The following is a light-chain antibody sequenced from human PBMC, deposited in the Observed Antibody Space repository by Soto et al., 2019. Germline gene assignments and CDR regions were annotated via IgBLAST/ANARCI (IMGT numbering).Light chain of an antibody. Sequence: EIVLTQSPATLSLSPGERATLSCRASQSVSSYLAWYQQKPGQAPRLLIYDASNRATGIPARFSGSGSGTEFTLTISSLQSEDFAVYYCQQYNNWPFTFGGGTKVEI. CDR3: QQYNNWPFT. CDR2: DAS. J-gene: IGKJ4*01. CDR1: QSVSSY. V-gene: IGKV3-11*01.